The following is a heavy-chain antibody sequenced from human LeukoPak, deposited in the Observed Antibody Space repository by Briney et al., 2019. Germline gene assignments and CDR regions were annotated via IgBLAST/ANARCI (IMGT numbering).Heavy chain of an antibody. Sequence: ASVKVSCKASGYTFTSYGISWVRQAPGQGPEWMGVISPSGGSTIYAQKFKGRVTLTRDMSTSTDYLELSSLRSEDTAVYYCARDNSVRDEAWWFNPWGQGTLVTVSS. CDR2: ISPSGGST. J-gene: IGHJ5*02. D-gene: IGHD5-24*01. CDR3: ARDNSVRDEAWWFNP. CDR1: GYTFTSYG. V-gene: IGHV1-46*01.